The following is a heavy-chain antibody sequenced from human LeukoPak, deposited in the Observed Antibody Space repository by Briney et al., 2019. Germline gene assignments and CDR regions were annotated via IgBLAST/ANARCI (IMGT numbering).Heavy chain of an antibody. V-gene: IGHV3-23*01. CDR3: AKDVVGSGSQYFQH. CDR1: GFTFSTYA. Sequence: GGSLRLSCAASGFTFSTYAMTWVRQAPGKGLEWVSSISSSGGGTYYADSVKGRFTISRDNSKNTVYLQMNSLRAEDTAVYYCAKDVVGSGSQYFQHWGQATLVTVSS. CDR2: ISSSGGGT. D-gene: IGHD3-10*01. J-gene: IGHJ1*01.